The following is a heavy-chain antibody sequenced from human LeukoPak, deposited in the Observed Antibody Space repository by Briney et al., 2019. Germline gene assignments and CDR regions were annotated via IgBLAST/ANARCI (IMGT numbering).Heavy chain of an antibody. D-gene: IGHD3-10*01. CDR2: IYYSGST. CDR3: ARDYGSGSYNSPFDF. CDR1: GGSISSSPYY. Sequence: PSETLSLTCTVSGGSISSSPYYWGWIRQPPGKGLEWIATIYYSGSTYYNPSLKSRVTISVDTSKNQFSLKLSSVTAADTAVYYCARDYGSGSYNSPFDFWGQGTLVTVSS. V-gene: IGHV4-39*07. J-gene: IGHJ4*02.